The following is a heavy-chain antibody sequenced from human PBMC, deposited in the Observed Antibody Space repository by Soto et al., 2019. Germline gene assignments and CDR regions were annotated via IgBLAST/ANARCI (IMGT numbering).Heavy chain of an antibody. J-gene: IGHJ2*01. CDR2: IYHSGST. CDR1: GGSISSGGYS. CDR3: ARQKRIAVAGTFWYFDL. Sequence: SETLSLTCAVSGGSISSGGYSWSWIRQPPGKGLEWIGYIYHSGSTYYNPSLKSRVTISVDTSKNQFSLKLSSVTAADTAVYYCARQKRIAVAGTFWYFDLWGRGTLVTVSS. D-gene: IGHD6-19*01. V-gene: IGHV4-30-2*03.